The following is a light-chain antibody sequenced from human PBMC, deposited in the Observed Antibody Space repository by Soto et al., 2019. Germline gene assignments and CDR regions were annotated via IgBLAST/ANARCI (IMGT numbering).Light chain of an antibody. J-gene: IGLJ2*01. CDR3: NSYTNSSAVV. CDR2: EVT. CDR1: RDDIGAYDC. V-gene: IGLV2-14*01. Sequence: QSVLTQPASVSGSPVQSITISCAGTRDDIGAYDCVSWYQQQPGNAPKLLVYEVTNRPSGVSDRFSGSKSGNTASLTSSGLQAEDEADYYCNSYTNSSAVVFGGGTKVTVL.